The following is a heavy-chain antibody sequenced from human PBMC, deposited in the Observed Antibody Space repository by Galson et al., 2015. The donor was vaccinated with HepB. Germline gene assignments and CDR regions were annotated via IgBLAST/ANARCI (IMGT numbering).Heavy chain of an antibody. Sequence: PALVKPTQTLTLTCTFSGFSLSTSGVGVGWIRQPPGKALEWLALIYWDDDKRYSPSLKSRLTITKDTSKNQVVLIMTNMDPVDTATYYCAHRRDLFDYWGQGALVTVSS. CDR3: AHRRDLFDY. CDR1: GFSLSTSGVG. V-gene: IGHV2-5*02. CDR2: IYWDDDK. J-gene: IGHJ4*02. D-gene: IGHD2-21*02.